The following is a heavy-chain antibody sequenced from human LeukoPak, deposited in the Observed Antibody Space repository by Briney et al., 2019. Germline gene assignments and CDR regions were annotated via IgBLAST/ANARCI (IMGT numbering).Heavy chain of an antibody. J-gene: IGHJ6*03. V-gene: IGHV4-31*03. CDR1: GGSIGSGGYY. CDR3: ARSDYYYMDV. Sequence: SETLSLTCTVSGGSIGSGGYYWSWIRQHPGKGLEWIGYIYYSGTTYYNPSLKSRLTMSVDTSKNQFSLNPSSVTAADTAVYFCARSDYYYMDVWGRGTTVTVSS. CDR2: IYYSGTT.